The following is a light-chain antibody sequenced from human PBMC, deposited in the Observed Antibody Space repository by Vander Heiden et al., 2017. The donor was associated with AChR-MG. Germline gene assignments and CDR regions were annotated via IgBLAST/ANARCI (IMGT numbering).Light chain of an antibody. J-gene: IGLJ2*01. Sequence: MLTPPPSASQSPRKTATISSPRRSGSIVRDFVQWYQQRPGSAPTTIIYEDNKRASGVPDRFSGSIDTSSGSASLTISGLKTEDEADYYCQSFDVGTVVFGGGTRLIVL. CDR3: QSFDVGTVV. CDR2: EDN. V-gene: IGLV6-57*03. CDR1: SGSIVRDF.